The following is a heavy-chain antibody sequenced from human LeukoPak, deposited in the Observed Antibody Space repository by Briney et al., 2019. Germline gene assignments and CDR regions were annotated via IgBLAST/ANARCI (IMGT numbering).Heavy chain of an antibody. J-gene: IGHJ4*02. CDR2: IYHSGST. Sequence: SETLSLTCTVSGYSISSGYYWGWIRQPPGKGLEWIGSIYHSGSTYYNPSLKSRVTISVDTSKNQFSLKLSSVTAADTAVYYCARGGYSYGSYWGQGTLVTVSS. CDR1: GYSISSGYY. CDR3: ARGGYSYGSY. V-gene: IGHV4-38-2*02. D-gene: IGHD5-18*01.